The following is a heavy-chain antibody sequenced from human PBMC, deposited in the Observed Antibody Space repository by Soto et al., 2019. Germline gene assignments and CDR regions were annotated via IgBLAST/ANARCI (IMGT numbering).Heavy chain of an antibody. CDR3: VKDSERFCTATGCYADFHH. CDR1: GFTFDDYA. Sequence: EVQLVESGGDLVQPGRSLRLSCAASGFTFDDYAMHWVRRAPGKGLEWVSGISWNSGDTGYGGSVRGRLTISRDNAKNSLYLEMNSLRPDYTALYYCVKDSERFCTATGCYADFHHWCQGTQVSVSS. CDR2: ISWNSGDT. J-gene: IGHJ1*01. V-gene: IGHV3-9*01. D-gene: IGHD1-1*01.